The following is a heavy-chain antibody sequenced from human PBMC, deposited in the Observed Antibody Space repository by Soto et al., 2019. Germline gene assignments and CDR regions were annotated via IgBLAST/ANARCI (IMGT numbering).Heavy chain of an antibody. V-gene: IGHV4-39*07. CDR3: ARGVVLMVYAGLANYYYYMDV. Sequence: PSETLSLTCTVSGGSIASGGYYWGWIRQSPEKGLEWIGSVYYGGSTYYNPSLKSRATISVDTSKNQFSLKLSSVTAADTAVYYCARGVVLMVYAGLANYYYYMDVWGKGTTVTVSS. CDR1: GGSIASGGYY. CDR2: VYYGGST. D-gene: IGHD2-8*01. J-gene: IGHJ6*03.